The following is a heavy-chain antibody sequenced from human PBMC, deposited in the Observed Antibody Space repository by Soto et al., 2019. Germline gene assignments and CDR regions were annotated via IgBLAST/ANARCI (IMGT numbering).Heavy chain of an antibody. J-gene: IGHJ6*02. D-gene: IGHD3-22*01. Sequence: PGASLRLSCAASGFTFDDYAMHWVRQRPGRGLEWVSGITWNSDEIGYPDSVKGRFSISRDNAKKYLYLQMNSLRPDDTALYYCAASRGFDSSGYSGYYYGMDVWGQGTTVTVSS. CDR1: GFTFDDYA. CDR2: ITWNSDEI. V-gene: IGHV3-9*01. CDR3: AASRGFDSSGYSGYYYGMDV.